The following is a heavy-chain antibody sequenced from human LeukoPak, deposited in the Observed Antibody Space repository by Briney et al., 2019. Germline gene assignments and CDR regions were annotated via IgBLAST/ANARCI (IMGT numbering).Heavy chain of an antibody. D-gene: IGHD3-22*01. Sequence: GGSLRLSCAASGFTFSSYAMSWVRQAPGKGLEWVSAISGSGGSTYYADSVKGRFTISRDKSKNTLYLQMNSLRAEDTAVYYCARDRAEIAVVIEYYLDYWGQGTLVTVSS. CDR3: ARDRAEIAVVIEYYLDY. J-gene: IGHJ4*02. V-gene: IGHV3-23*01. CDR2: ISGSGGST. CDR1: GFTFSSYA.